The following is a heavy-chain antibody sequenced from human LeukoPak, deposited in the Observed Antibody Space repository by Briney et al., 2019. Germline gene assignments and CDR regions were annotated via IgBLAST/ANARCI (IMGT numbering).Heavy chain of an antibody. Sequence: GGSLRLSCAASGFTFSNAWMNWVRQAPGKGLEWVGRINTKTEGGATDYAAPVIGRFTISRDDSKNTLYVQMEGLKTEDTAVYYCTTERAYSDVSGYYPYWYFDLWGRGTLVTVSS. CDR1: GFTFSNAW. J-gene: IGHJ2*01. V-gene: IGHV3-15*01. CDR3: TTERAYSDVSGYYPYWYFDL. CDR2: INTKTEGGAT. D-gene: IGHD3-22*01.